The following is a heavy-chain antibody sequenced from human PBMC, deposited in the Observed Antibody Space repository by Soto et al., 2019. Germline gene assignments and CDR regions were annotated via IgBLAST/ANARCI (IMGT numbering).Heavy chain of an antibody. D-gene: IGHD3-10*01. J-gene: IGHJ4*02. V-gene: IGHV3-23*01. Sequence: EVQLLESGGGVVQPGGSLRLSCVVSGFTLSAYAMSWVRQAPGKGLEWVSTVSGSGGSTYYADSVRGRFSISRDISKNTLYLQLSSLRADDTAVYYCSNRGGGFDHWGQGTLVTVSS. CDR1: GFTLSAYA. CDR2: VSGSGGST. CDR3: SNRGGGFDH.